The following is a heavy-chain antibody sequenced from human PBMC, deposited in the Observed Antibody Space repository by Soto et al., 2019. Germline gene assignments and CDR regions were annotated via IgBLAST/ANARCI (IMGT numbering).Heavy chain of an antibody. CDR1: GGSISSGGYY. V-gene: IGHV4-31*03. CDR2: IYYSGST. J-gene: IGHJ4*02. Sequence: QVQLQESGPGLVKPSQTLSLTCTVSGGSISSGGYYWSWIRQHPGKGLEWIGYIYYSGSTYYNPSLKSRVTIPVDTSKTQCSLTRRSVTAAATAVYYCARDSCSSGSCYSGFDYWGQGTLVTVSS. D-gene: IGHD2-15*01. CDR3: ARDSCSSGSCYSGFDY.